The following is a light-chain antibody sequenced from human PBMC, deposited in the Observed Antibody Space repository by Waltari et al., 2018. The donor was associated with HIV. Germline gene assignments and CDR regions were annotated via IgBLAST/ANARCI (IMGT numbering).Light chain of an antibody. J-gene: IGKJ1*01. CDR2: KAS. Sequence: DIQMTQSPSTLSASVGDRVTITCRASQSISSWLAWYQQKPGKAPKLLIYKASSLESGVPSRFSGSGSGTEFTLTISSLQPDDFATYYCQQYDRGGTFGRGTKVEIK. V-gene: IGKV1-5*03. CDR3: QQYDRGGT. CDR1: QSISSW.